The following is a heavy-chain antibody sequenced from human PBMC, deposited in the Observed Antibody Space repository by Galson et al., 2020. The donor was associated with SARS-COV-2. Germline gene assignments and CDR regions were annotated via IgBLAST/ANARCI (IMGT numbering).Heavy chain of an antibody. Sequence: GESLKISCAASGLIFSRYTMNWVRQVPGRGLEWVSSISSTSSDMSYSDSLKGRFIISRDNSKNTLYLQMNSLRTEDTAIYYCARDHYVEVEDYGGQGTLVTVSS. D-gene: IGHD3-16*01. J-gene: IGHJ4*02. CDR3: ARDHYVEVEDY. V-gene: IGHV3-21*01. CDR2: ISSTSSDM. CDR1: GLIFSRYT.